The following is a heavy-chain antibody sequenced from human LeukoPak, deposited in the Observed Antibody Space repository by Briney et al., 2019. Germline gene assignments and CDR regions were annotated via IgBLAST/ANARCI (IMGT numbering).Heavy chain of an antibody. CDR1: AFTFSNYW. CDR3: AKPRAMTTGVGRYFDL. Sequence: GGSLRLSCADSAFTFSNYWMSWVRQAPGKGLEWVANIKEDGSEINYVDSVKGRFTISREKAKNSLYMQMNSLRAEDTATYYCAKPRAMTTGVGRYFDLWGRGTLVTVSS. J-gene: IGHJ2*01. CDR2: IKEDGSEI. D-gene: IGHD1-1*01. V-gene: IGHV3-7*03.